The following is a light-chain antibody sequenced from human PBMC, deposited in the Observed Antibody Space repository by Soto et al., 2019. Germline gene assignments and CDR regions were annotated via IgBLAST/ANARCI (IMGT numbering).Light chain of an antibody. CDR1: QSVSNN. J-gene: IGKJ5*01. Sequence: EIVLTQSPGTLSLSPWERATLSCRASQSVSNNYLAWYQQKPGQAPRLLIYGASNRATGVPDRFSGSGSGTEFTLTINSLQAEDCAVYYCQQYYNWPRTFGQGTRLEI. CDR2: GAS. CDR3: QQYYNWPRT. V-gene: IGKV3-15*01.